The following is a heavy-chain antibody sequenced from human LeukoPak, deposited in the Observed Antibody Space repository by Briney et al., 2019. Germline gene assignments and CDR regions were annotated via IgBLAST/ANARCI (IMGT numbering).Heavy chain of an antibody. CDR1: GFTFSSYW. CDR3: AKGPGSSGWFIDY. Sequence: PGGSLRLSCAASGFTFSSYWMSWVRQAPGKGLEWVANIKQDGSEKYYVDSVEGRFTISRDNAKNSLYLQMNSLRAEDTAVYYCAKGPGSSGWFIDYWGQGTLVTVSS. J-gene: IGHJ4*02. D-gene: IGHD6-19*01. V-gene: IGHV3-7*03. CDR2: IKQDGSEK.